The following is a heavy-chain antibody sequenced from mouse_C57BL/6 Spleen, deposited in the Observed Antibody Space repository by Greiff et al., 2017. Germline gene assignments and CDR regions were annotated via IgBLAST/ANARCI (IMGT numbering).Heavy chain of an antibody. Sequence: EVMLVESGEGLVKPGGSLKLSCAASGFTFSSYAMSWVRQTPEKRLEWVAYISSGGDYIYYADTVKGRFTISRDNARNTLYLQMSSLKSEDTAMYYCTRDSLYGNYFLNCDYWGQGTTLTVSS. CDR1: GFTFSSYA. CDR2: ISSGGDYI. J-gene: IGHJ2*01. CDR3: TRDSLYGNYFLNCDY. V-gene: IGHV5-9-1*02. D-gene: IGHD2-1*01.